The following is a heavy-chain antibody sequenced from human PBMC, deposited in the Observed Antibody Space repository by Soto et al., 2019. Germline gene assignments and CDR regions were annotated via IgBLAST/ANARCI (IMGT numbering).Heavy chain of an antibody. J-gene: IGHJ5*02. CDR1: GFTFSGSA. CDR2: IRSKANSYAT. V-gene: IGHV3-73*01. Sequence: EVQLVESGGGLVQPGGSLKLSCAASGFTFSGSAMHWVRQASGKGLEWVGRIRSKANSYATAYAASVKGRFTISRDDSKNTAYLQMNSLKTEDTAVYYCTRPDGGGFPHYWFDPWGQGTLVTVSS. CDR3: TRPDGGGFPHYWFDP. D-gene: IGHD2-8*02.